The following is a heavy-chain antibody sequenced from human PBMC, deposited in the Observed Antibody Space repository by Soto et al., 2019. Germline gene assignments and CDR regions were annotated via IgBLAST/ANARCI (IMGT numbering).Heavy chain of an antibody. CDR2: TYYRTRWYS. V-gene: IGHV6-1*01. D-gene: IGHD2-15*01. Sequence: SQTLSLPCVGSGDTVSSNSVAWNWVRQSPSRGLEWLGRTYYRTRWYSDYAVSVRSRIDINADTSKNQFSLQLNSVTPEDTAVYYCARSEEDSDYYYYGMDVWGQGTTVTVSS. CDR3: ARSEEDSDYYYYGMDV. J-gene: IGHJ6*02. CDR1: GDTVSSNSVA.